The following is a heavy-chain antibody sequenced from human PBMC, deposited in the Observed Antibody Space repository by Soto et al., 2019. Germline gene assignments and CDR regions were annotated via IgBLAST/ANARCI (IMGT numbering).Heavy chain of an antibody. D-gene: IGHD4-17*01. V-gene: IGHV3-30*18. J-gene: IGHJ4*02. Sequence: PGGSLRLSCAASGFTFSSYGMHWVRQAPGKGLEWVAVISYDGSNKYYADSVKGRFTISRDNSKNTLYLQMNSLRAEDTAVYYCAKDPVPTAPTVTVDYFDYWGQGTLVTVSS. CDR3: AKDPVPTAPTVTVDYFDY. CDR2: ISYDGSNK. CDR1: GFTFSSYG.